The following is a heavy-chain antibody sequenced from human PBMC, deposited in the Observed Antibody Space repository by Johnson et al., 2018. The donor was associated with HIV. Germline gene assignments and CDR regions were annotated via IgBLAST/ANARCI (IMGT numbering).Heavy chain of an antibody. V-gene: IGHV3-64*01. Sequence: EVLLLESGGGLVQPGGSLRLSCAASGFTFSSYAMHWVRQAPGKGLEYVSAISSNGGSTYYATSVKGRFTISRENSKNTLYLQMNSLRAEDTAVYYCARERIGYSSSGDAFDIWGQGTMVTVSS. CDR3: ARERIGYSSSGDAFDI. J-gene: IGHJ3*02. CDR2: ISSNGGST. CDR1: GFTFSSYA. D-gene: IGHD6-13*01.